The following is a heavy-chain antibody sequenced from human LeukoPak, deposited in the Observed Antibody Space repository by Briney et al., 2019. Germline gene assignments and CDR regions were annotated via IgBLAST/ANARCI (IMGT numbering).Heavy chain of an antibody. D-gene: IGHD2/OR15-2a*01. V-gene: IGHV3-7*04. Sequence: GGSLRLSCAASGFTFSSYTMNWVRQAPGKGLEWVANISPDGSDKKYAESVTGRFAISRDNAKNSLFLQMKSLRVEDTAVYYCARGEDNADEYLREDYWGQGTLVTVSS. CDR3: ARGEDNADEYLREDY. J-gene: IGHJ4*02. CDR1: GFTFSSYT. CDR2: ISPDGSDK.